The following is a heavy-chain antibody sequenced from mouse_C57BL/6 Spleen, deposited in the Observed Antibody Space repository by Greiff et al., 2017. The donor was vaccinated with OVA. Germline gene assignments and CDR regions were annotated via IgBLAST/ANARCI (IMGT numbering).Heavy chain of an antibody. D-gene: IGHD2-5*01. V-gene: IGHV1-53*01. J-gene: IGHJ4*01. Sequence: QVQLQQPGTELVKPGASVKLSCKASGYTFTSYWMHWVKQRPGQGLEWIGNINPSNGGTNYNEKFKSKATMTVDNSSSTAYMQLSSLTSEDAAVYYCGRWGSNYRMDYWGQGTSVTVSS. CDR3: GRWGSNYRMDY. CDR2: INPSNGGT. CDR1: GYTFTSYW.